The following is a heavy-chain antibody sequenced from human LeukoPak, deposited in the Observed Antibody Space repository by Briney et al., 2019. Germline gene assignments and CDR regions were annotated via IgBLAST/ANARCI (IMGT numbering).Heavy chain of an antibody. Sequence: ASVKVSCEASGYTFFSHDINWVRQATGQGLEWMGWTNPKSGNTGYAQKFQARITISRDTSRNTAYMELNSLISEDTAVYFCARDTSGQTRADDAFDIWGQGTMVTVSS. CDR3: ARDTSGQTRADDAFDI. J-gene: IGHJ3*02. V-gene: IGHV1-8*03. CDR1: GYTFFSHD. D-gene: IGHD6-19*01. CDR2: TNPKSGNT.